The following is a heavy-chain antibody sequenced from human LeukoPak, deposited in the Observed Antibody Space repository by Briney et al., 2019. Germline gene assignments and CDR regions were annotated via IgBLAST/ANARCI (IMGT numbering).Heavy chain of an antibody. V-gene: IGHV3-53*04. CDR1: GFTFRTYS. J-gene: IGHJ1*01. CDR3: ARAYDSSGYWPEYFHH. D-gene: IGHD3-22*01. CDR2: IYGGGST. Sequence: GGSLRLSCAVSGFTFRTYSMNWVRQAPGKGLEWVSIIYGGGSTYYAESVNGRFTISRHNSKNTLFLQMNSLRTEDTAVYYCARAYDSSGYWPEYFHHWGQGTLVTVSS.